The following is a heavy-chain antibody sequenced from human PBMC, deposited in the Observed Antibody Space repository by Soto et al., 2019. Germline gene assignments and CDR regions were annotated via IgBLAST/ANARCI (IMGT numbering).Heavy chain of an antibody. V-gene: IGHV3-64*02. J-gene: IGHJ4*02. CDR1: GFTFNSYA. CDR3: ARGRGDTVVYFFDY. D-gene: IGHD3-10*01. Sequence: EVQLVESGEDLVQPGGSLRLSCAASGFTFNSYAMHWVRQAPGKGLEYVSGISSNGGSTYYADSVQGRFTISRDNSKNTLYLQMGSLRVEDMAVYYCARGRGDTVVYFFDYWGQGTLVTVSS. CDR2: ISSNGGST.